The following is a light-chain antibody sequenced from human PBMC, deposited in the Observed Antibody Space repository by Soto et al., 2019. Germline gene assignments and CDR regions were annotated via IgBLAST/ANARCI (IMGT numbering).Light chain of an antibody. Sequence: DIQMTQSPSTLSASVGDRVTITFRASQSIGGWLAWYQQRPGKAPRLLIYDASSVESGVPSRFTGSRSGTKFTLAISSLQPEDFATYYCPHSHSYPYTFGQGTKVDIK. CDR1: QSIGGW. CDR3: PHSHSYPYT. CDR2: DAS. V-gene: IGKV1-5*01. J-gene: IGKJ2*01.